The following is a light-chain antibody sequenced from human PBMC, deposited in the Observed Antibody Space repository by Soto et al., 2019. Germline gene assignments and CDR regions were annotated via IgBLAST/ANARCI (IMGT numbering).Light chain of an antibody. CDR3: QQYNSYPWT. Sequence: DIQMTQSPSTLSASVGDRVTITCRASQSISSWLAWYRQKPGKAPKLLIYKASSLESGVPSRFSGSGAGTQFTLTIISLQPDDFATYYCQQYNSYPWTFGQGTKVEIK. J-gene: IGKJ1*01. V-gene: IGKV1-5*03. CDR2: KAS. CDR1: QSISSW.